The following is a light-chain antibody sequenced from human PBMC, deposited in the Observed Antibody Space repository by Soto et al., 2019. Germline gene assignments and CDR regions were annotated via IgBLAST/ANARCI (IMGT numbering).Light chain of an antibody. CDR3: SSYTSSRTLV. CDR2: DVT. CDR1: SSVVGSYNY. Sequence: QSALTQPASVSGSPGQSITISCTGTSSVVGSYNYVSWYQHHPGKVPKLMIYDVTNRPSGVSDRFSGSKSGNTASLTISGLQAEDEADYYCSSYTSSRTLVFGSGTKVTVL. J-gene: IGLJ1*01. V-gene: IGLV2-14*03.